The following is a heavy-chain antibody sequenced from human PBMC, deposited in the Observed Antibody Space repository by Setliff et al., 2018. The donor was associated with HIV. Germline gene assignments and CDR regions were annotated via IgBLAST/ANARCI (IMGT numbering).Heavy chain of an antibody. V-gene: IGHV4-4*07. J-gene: IGHJ5*01. CDR1: GGSLQGYY. CDR3: ARTREYRFGFGLGQFDP. D-gene: IGHD3-16*01. CDR2: IYYVGWS. Sequence: SETLSLTCSVSGGSLQGYYWSWIRQPAGKGLQWIGRIYYVGWSKYNPSLEDRVTMSVDTSNNQFSLSLTSVTAADSAVYYCARTREYRFGFGLGQFDPWGQGTLVTVSS.